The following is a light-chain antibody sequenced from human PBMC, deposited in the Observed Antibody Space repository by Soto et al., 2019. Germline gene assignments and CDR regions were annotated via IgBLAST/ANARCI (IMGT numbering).Light chain of an antibody. CDR2: AAY. V-gene: IGKV1-39*01. CDR3: QQSYATPYT. J-gene: IGKJ2*01. CDR1: QRISNY. Sequence: DIQMTQSPSSLSASVGDRVTIACRPSQRISNYLKWYQQKPGKAPKLLIYAAYNLQSGVPPRFSGSRSGTDFTLTISSLQPDDLATYFCQQSYATPYTFGQGTKVEIK.